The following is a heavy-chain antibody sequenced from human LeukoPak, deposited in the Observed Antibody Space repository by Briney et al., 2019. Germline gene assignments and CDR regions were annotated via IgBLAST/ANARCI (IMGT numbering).Heavy chain of an antibody. CDR1: GYTFTSYG. J-gene: IGHJ6*03. V-gene: IGHV1-69*05. D-gene: IGHD5-18*01. CDR2: IIPIFGTA. CDR3: ARGLGTAMVYYYYMDV. Sequence: ASVKVSCKASGYTFTSYGISWVRQAPGQGLEWMGGIIPIFGTANYAQKFQGRVTITTDESTSTAYMELSSLRSEDTAVYYCARGLGTAMVYYYYMDVWGKGTTVTVSS.